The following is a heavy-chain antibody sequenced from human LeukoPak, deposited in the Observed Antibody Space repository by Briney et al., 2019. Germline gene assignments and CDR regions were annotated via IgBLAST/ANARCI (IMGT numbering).Heavy chain of an antibody. Sequence: ASVKVSCKASGSTFTGYYMHWVRQAPGQGLEWMGWINPNSGGTNYAQKFQGRVTMTRDTSISTAYMELSRLRSDDTAVYYCAREVAAAGTNWFDPWGQGTLVTVSS. J-gene: IGHJ5*02. V-gene: IGHV1-2*02. CDR1: GSTFTGYY. CDR2: INPNSGGT. D-gene: IGHD6-13*01. CDR3: AREVAAAGTNWFDP.